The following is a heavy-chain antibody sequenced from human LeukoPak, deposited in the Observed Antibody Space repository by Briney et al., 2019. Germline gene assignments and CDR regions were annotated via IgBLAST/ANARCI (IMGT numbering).Heavy chain of an antibody. CDR3: VTDRFSLDYYYYGMDV. CDR1: GYTFSTYP. D-gene: IGHD3-16*01. CDR2: IIPIFGTA. V-gene: IGHV1-69*13. J-gene: IGHJ6*02. Sequence: ASVKVSCKASGYTFSTYPMNWVRQAPGQGLEWMGGIIPIFGTANYAQKFQGRVTITADESTSTAYMELSSLRSEDTAVYYCVTDRFSLDYYYYGMDVWGQGTTVTVSS.